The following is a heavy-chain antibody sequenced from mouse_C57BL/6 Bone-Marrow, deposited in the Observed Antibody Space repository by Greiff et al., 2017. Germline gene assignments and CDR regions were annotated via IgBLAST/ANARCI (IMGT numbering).Heavy chain of an antibody. CDR3: ARVDYSYDRSRDCFDY. CDR1: GYTFTSYW. D-gene: IGHD1-1*01. CDR2: IYPSDSET. Sequence: QVQLQQPGAELVRPGSSVKLSCKASGYTFTSYWMDWVKQRPGQGLEWIGNIYPSDSETHYNQKFKDKATLTVDNSSSTAYMQLSSLTSEDSAVYYCARVDYSYDRSRDCFDYWGQGTTLTVSS. J-gene: IGHJ2*01. V-gene: IGHV1-61*01.